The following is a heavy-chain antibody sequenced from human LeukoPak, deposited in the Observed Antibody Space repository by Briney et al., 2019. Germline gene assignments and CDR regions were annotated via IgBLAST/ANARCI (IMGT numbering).Heavy chain of an antibody. CDR2: ISGDGGST. J-gene: IGHJ4*02. CDR3: AKDIHDRGYADY. Sequence: GGSLRLSCAASGFTFDDYGMHWVRQAPGKGLEWVSLISGDGGSTYYADSVKGRFTISRDNSKNSLLLQMNSLRTEDTALYYCAKDIHDRGYADYWGQGTLVTVSS. D-gene: IGHD3-22*01. V-gene: IGHV3-43*02. CDR1: GFTFDDYG.